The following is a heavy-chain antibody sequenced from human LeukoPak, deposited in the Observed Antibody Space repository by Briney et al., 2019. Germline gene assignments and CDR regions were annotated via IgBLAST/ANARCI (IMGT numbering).Heavy chain of an antibody. D-gene: IGHD2-2*01. V-gene: IGHV3-21*01. CDR2: ISSSSSYI. CDR1: GFTFSSYS. Sequence: GGSLRLSCAASGFTFSSYSMNWVRQAPGKGLEWVSSISSSSSYIYYAGSVKGRFTISRDNAKNSLYLQMNSLRAEDTAVYYCARGPALYYFDYWGQGTLVTVSS. CDR3: ARGPALYYFDY. J-gene: IGHJ4*02.